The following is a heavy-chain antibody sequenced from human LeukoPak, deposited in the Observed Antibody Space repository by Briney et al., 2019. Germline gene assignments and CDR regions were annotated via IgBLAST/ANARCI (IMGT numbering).Heavy chain of an antibody. CDR2: IYYSGST. J-gene: IGHJ5*02. Sequence: GSLRLSCAASGFTFSSYSMNWVRQAPGKGLEWIGSIYYSGSTYYNPSLKSRVTISVDTSKNQFSLKLSSVTAADTAVYYCARPLGYCSSTSCPNWFDPWGQGTLVTVSS. V-gene: IGHV4-59*05. CDR1: GFTFSSYSMN. D-gene: IGHD2-2*01. CDR3: ARPLGYCSSTSCPNWFDP.